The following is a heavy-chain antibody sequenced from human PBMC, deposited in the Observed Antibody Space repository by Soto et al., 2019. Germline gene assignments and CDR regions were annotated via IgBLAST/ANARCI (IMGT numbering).Heavy chain of an antibody. CDR3: ARNEVADYYYYYYMDV. V-gene: IGHV1-2*04. Sequence: ASVKVSYKASGYTFTGYYMHWARQAPGQGLEWMGWINPNSGGTNYAQKFQGWVTMTRDTSISTAYMELRRLRSDDTAVYYCARNEVADYYYYYYMDVWGKGTTVTVSS. J-gene: IGHJ6*03. CDR1: GYTFTGYY. D-gene: IGHD2-15*01. CDR2: INPNSGGT.